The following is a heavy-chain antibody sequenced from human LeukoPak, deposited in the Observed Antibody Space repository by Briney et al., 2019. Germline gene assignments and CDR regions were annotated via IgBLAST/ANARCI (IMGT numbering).Heavy chain of an antibody. J-gene: IGHJ4*02. CDR1: GFNFGDYA. D-gene: IGHD6-13*01. Sequence: PGRSLRLSCTTTGFNFGDYAMSWVLQAPGKGLEWVGFIRSKAYGGTTEYAASVKDRFTISRDDSKSIAYLQMDSLKTEDTAMYYCTRILGSSWPYDYWGQGTLVTVSS. V-gene: IGHV3-49*04. CDR3: TRILGSSWPYDY. CDR2: IRSKAYGGTT.